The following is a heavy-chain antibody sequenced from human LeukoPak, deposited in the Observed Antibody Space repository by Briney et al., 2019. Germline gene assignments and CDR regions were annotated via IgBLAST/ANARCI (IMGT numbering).Heavy chain of an antibody. V-gene: IGHV4-34*01. CDR3: ARQPRDTMVRGEEDPRYGMDV. CDR1: GGSFSGYY. D-gene: IGHD3-10*01. Sequence: SETLSLTCAVYGGSFSGYYWSWIRQPPGKGLEWIGEINHSGSTNYNPSLKSRVTISVDTSKNQFSLKLSSVTAADTAVYYCARQPRDTMVRGEEDPRYGMDVWGQGNTVTVSS. CDR2: INHSGST. J-gene: IGHJ6*02.